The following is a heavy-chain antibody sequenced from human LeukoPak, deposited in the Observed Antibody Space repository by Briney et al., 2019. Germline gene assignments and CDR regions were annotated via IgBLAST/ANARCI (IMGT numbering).Heavy chain of an antibody. V-gene: IGHV4-39*07. CDR3: VRDPKSAVAADWFDP. J-gene: IGHJ5*02. CDR2: IYYNGRA. Sequence: SETLSLTCTVSGDSISSSTYYWGWIRQPPGKGLEWIGSIYYNGRAYYSPSLKSRVTISIDTSNQFSLRLDSMTAADTAVYYCVRDPKSAVAADWFDPWGQGTLVAVSS. CDR1: GDSISSSTYY. D-gene: IGHD6-19*01.